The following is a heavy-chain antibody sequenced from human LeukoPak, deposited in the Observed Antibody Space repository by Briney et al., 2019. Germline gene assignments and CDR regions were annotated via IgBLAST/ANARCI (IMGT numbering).Heavy chain of an antibody. CDR1: GFTFSSYG. CDR2: IRYDGSNK. CDR3: ARAPGIAVAGGGAFDI. Sequence: GGSLRLSCAASGFTFSSYGMHWVRQAPGKGLEWVAFIRYDGSNKYYADSVKGRFTISRDNSKNTLYLQMNSLRSDDTAVYYCARAPGIAVAGGGAFDIWGQGTMVTVSS. D-gene: IGHD6-19*01. J-gene: IGHJ3*02. V-gene: IGHV3-30*02.